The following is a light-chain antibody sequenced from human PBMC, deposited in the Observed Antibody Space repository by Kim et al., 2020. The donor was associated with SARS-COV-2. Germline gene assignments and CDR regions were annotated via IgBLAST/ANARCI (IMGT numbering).Light chain of an antibody. CDR2: AAS. CDR1: QAVSNY. Sequence: IQLTQSPSSLSASVGDRVTITCRASQAVSNYLAWYQQEPGKVPRLLISAASTLQSGVPSRFSGSGSGTDFTLTISSLQPEDFATYYCQQLMNYPLTFGPGTKVDIK. V-gene: IGKV1-9*01. J-gene: IGKJ3*01. CDR3: QQLMNYPLT.